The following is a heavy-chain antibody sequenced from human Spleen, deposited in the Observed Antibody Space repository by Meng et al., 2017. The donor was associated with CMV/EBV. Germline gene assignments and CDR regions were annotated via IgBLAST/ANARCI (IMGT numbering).Heavy chain of an antibody. V-gene: IGHV3-21*01. J-gene: IGHJ6*02. D-gene: IGHD3-22*01. CDR1: GFTFSTFS. Sequence: GGSLRLSCAASGFTFSTFSMNWVRQAPGKGLEWVSSISSSSSYIYYADSVKGRFTISRANANNSLYLEMNILRAEDTAVYYCARGLSQSVYYGMDVWGQGTTVTVSS. CDR2: ISSSSSYI. CDR3: ARGLSQSVYYGMDV.